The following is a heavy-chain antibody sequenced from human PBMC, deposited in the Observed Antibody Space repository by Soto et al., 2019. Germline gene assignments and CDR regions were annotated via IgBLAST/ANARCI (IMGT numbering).Heavy chain of an antibody. CDR2: INPNGGST. CDR1: GYTFTSYY. D-gene: IGHD1-1*01. Sequence: VASVKVSCKASGYTFTSYYMHWVRQAPGQGLEWMGIINPNGGSTTYARKFQGRLTMTTDTATSTLYMELSSLRSEDTAVYSCARSNDNDGILPDYWGHGTLVTVSS. J-gene: IGHJ4*01. V-gene: IGHV1-46*01. CDR3: ARSNDNDGILPDY.